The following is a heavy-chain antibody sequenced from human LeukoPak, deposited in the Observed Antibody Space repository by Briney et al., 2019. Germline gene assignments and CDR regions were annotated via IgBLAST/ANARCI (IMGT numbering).Heavy chain of an antibody. CDR1: GFTFRSYE. Sequence: PGGSLRLSCAASGFTFRSYEMNWVRQAPGKGLEWISYISSSGDTKYYADSVKGRFTISRDNAKNSLYLQMNSLRGEDAAVYYCARIRGYYCDYWAREPRSPSPQ. J-gene: IGHJ4*02. V-gene: IGHV3-48*03. CDR3: ARIRGYYCDY. CDR2: ISSSGDTK.